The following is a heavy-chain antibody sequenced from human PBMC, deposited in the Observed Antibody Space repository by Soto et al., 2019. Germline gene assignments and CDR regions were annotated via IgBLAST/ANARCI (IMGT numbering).Heavy chain of an antibody. CDR3: SLSDRYYGMDV. V-gene: IGHV3-23*01. CDR1: GFTFSSYS. J-gene: IGHJ6*02. Sequence: PGGSLRLSCAASGFTFSSYSMNWVRQAPGKGLEWVSSISTSGGSTYYADSVKGRFTISRDNSNNTLYLQMNSLRAEDTAVDYCSLSDRYYGMDVWGLGTTVTVSS. CDR2: ISTSGGST.